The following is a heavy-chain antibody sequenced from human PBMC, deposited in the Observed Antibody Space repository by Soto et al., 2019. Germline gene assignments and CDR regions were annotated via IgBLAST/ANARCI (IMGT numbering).Heavy chain of an antibody. Sequence: GGSLRLSCAASGFTFSSYGMHWVRQAPGKGLEWVAVIWYDGSNKYYADSVKGRFTISRDNSKNTLYLQMNSLRADDTAVYYCARDSSNWSSDYWSQGTLVTVSS. V-gene: IGHV3-33*01. CDR2: IWYDGSNK. CDR3: ARDSSNWSSDY. D-gene: IGHD6-13*01. CDR1: GFTFSSYG. J-gene: IGHJ4*02.